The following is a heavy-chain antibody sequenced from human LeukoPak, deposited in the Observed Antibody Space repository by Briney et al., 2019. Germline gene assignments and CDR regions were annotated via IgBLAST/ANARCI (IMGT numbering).Heavy chain of an antibody. CDR3: ARSGDYDSSGNPFDY. J-gene: IGHJ4*02. V-gene: IGHV1-18*01. CDR2: ISAYNGNT. Sequence: ASVKVSCKASGYTFTSYGISWVRQAPGQGLEWMGWISAYNGNTNYAQKLQGRVTMTTDTSTSTAYMELRSLRSDDTAVYYCARSGDYDSSGNPFDYWGQGTLVTVSS. D-gene: IGHD3-22*01. CDR1: GYTFTSYG.